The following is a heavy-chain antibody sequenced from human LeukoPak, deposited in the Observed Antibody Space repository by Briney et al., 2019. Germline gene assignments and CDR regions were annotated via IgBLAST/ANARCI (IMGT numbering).Heavy chain of an antibody. CDR3: AREYCSGGNCYSAFDI. V-gene: IGHV3-11*04. J-gene: IGHJ3*02. Sequence: GGSLRLSCAASGFTFSDYYMSWIRQAPGKGLEWISYISGGGRTIYYADSVKGRFTISRDNAKNSLYLQMDSLRAEDTAVYYCAREYCSGGNCYSAFDIWGQGTMVTVSS. CDR1: GFTFSDYY. CDR2: ISGGGRTI. D-gene: IGHD2-15*01.